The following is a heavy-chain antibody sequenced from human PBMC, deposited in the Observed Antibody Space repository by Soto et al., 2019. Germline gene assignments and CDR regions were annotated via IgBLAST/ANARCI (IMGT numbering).Heavy chain of an antibody. Sequence: GGSLRLSCAASGFTFSNAWMSWVRQAPGKGLEWVGRIKSKTDGGTTDYAAPVKGRFTISREDSKNTLYLQMNSLKTEDTAVYYCTTEGVVVVPAAILPDAFDIWGQGTMVTVSS. J-gene: IGHJ3*02. CDR2: IKSKTDGGTT. CDR1: GFTFSNAW. CDR3: TTEGVVVVPAAILPDAFDI. D-gene: IGHD2-2*01. V-gene: IGHV3-15*01.